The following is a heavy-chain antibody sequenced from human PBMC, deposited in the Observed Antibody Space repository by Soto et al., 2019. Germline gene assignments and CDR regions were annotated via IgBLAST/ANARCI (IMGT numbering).Heavy chain of an antibody. Sequence: SETLSLTCTVSGGSVSSGSYYWSWIRQPPGKGLEWIGYIYYSGSTNYNPSLKSRVTISVDTSKNQFSLKLSSVTAADTAVYYCARVGPWVPYYYDSSPYTFENWFDPWGQGTLVTVSS. D-gene: IGHD3-22*01. V-gene: IGHV4-61*01. CDR2: IYYSGST. CDR3: ARVGPWVPYYYDSSPYTFENWFDP. CDR1: GGSVSSGSYY. J-gene: IGHJ5*02.